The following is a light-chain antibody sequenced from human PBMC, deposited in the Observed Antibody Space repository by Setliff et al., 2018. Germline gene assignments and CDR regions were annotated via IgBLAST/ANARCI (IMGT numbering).Light chain of an antibody. CDR2: EVS. V-gene: IGLV2-14*01. CDR3: TSYTSTARV. Sequence: QSALAQPAPVSGSPGQSITISCTGTSSDVGAYNYVSWYQQHPGKAPKLMIYEVSNRPSGVSNRFSGSKSGNTASLTISGLQAEDEADYYCTSYTSTARVFGTGTKV. CDR1: SSDVGAYNY. J-gene: IGLJ1*01.